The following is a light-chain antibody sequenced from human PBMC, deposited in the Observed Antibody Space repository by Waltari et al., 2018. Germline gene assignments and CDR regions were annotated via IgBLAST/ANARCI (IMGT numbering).Light chain of an antibody. Sequence: QSVLTQPPSVSGAPGQRVTISCTGSWSNIGAGSDVPWYQQLPGKAPTLLIYGVNTRPPGVPDRFFGSKSGSSASLAIPGLQPEDEADYYCQSYDTSLGVVFGGGTKLTVL. J-gene: IGLJ2*01. CDR3: QSYDTSLGVV. V-gene: IGLV1-40*01. CDR2: GVN. CDR1: WSNIGAGSD.